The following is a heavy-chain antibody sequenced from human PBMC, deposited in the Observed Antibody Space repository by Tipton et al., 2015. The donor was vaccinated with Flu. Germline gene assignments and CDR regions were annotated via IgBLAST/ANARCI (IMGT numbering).Heavy chain of an antibody. Sequence: TLSLTCVVSAYSISSAYYWGWVRQPPGKGLEWIGTIYHSGTTYYNPSLKSRVTISVDTSKKQFSLQLRSVTAADTAVYYCARDPSLGMPDFFDYWGQGTLVTASS. V-gene: IGHV4-38-2*02. J-gene: IGHJ4*02. CDR1: AYSISSAYY. CDR2: IYHSGTT. CDR3: ARDPSLGMPDFFDY. D-gene: IGHD2-2*01.